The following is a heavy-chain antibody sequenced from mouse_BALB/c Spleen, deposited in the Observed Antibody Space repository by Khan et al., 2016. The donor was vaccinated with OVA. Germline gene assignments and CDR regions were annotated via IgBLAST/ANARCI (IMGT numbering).Heavy chain of an antibody. CDR2: ISSRGGYT. CDR3: ARAYYGNDYYAMDY. Sequence: EVELVESGGDLVKPGGSPKVSCAASGFTFSSYGMSWVRQTPDKRLEWVATISSRGGYTYFPDSVKGRFTISRDNAKNTLYLQMTSLKSEDTAMYYCARAYYGNDYYAMDYWGQGTSVTVSS. CDR1: GFTFSSYG. J-gene: IGHJ4*01. D-gene: IGHD2-9*01. V-gene: IGHV5-6*01.